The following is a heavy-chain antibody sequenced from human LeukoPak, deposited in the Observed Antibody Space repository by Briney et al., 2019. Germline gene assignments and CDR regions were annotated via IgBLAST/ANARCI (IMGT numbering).Heavy chain of an antibody. CDR1: GYTFTSYG. CDR3: ARDWYSGYGWYYFDY. Sequence: ASVKVSCKASGYTFTSYGISWVRQAPGQGLEWMGWISAYNGNTNYAQKLQGRVTMTTDTSTSTAYMELRSLRSDDTAVYYCARDWYSGYGWYYFDYWGQGTLVTVSS. CDR2: ISAYNGNT. D-gene: IGHD5-12*01. J-gene: IGHJ4*02. V-gene: IGHV1-18*01.